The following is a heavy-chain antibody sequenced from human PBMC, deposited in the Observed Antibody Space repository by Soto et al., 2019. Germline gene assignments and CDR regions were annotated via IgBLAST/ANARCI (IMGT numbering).Heavy chain of an antibody. CDR3: ARLPGVRGVFDGFNV. CDR2: IYPGDSDT. V-gene: IGHV5-51*01. D-gene: IGHD3-10*01. J-gene: IGHJ3*01. CDR1: GYSFTSYW. Sequence: PGESLKISCKGSGYSFTSYWISWVRQMPGKGLDWMGVIYPGDSDTRYSPSFHGQVTISADKSISTAYLQWSSLKASDTAMYFCARLPGVRGVFDGFNVWGQGTMVTVSS.